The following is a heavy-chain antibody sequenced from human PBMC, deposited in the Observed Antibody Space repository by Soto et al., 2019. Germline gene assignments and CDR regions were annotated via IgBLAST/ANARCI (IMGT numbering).Heavy chain of an antibody. V-gene: IGHV3-21*01. CDR1: GFSFSSDS. J-gene: IGHJ4*02. D-gene: IGHD1-7*01. CDR3: TRDPPTGSTLDWADS. CDR2: ISSSGSFK. Sequence: EVQLVESGGGLVKPGGSLRLSCAASGFSFSSDSMGWVRQAPGKGLEWVSSISSSGSFKNYADSVKGRFTISRDTAKNSLYLQMSGLTDEDTAVYYCTRDPPTGSTLDWADSWGQGTLVTVSS.